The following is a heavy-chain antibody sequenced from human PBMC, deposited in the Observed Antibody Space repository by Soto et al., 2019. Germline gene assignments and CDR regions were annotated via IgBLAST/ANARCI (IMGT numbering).Heavy chain of an antibody. CDR3: ARQDTAMATGYYYYGMDV. CDR1: GYSFTSYW. V-gene: IGHV5-51*01. Sequence: GESLKISCKGSGYSFTSYWIGWVRQMPGKGLEWMGIIYPGDSDTRYSPSFQGQVTISADKSISTAYLQWSSLKASDTAMYYCARQDTAMATGYYYYGMDVWGQGTTVTAP. CDR2: IYPGDSDT. J-gene: IGHJ6*02. D-gene: IGHD5-18*01.